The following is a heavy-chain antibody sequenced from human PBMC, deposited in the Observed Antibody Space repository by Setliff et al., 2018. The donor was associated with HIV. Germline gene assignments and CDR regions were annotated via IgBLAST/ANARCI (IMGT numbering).Heavy chain of an antibody. Sequence: PGGSLRLSCAASGFTFSSYSMNWVRQAPGKGLEWVSYISSSSSYTHYADSVKGRFTISRDNVKNSLYLQMNSLRAEDTAVYYCARDRYSGSSTDHWGQGTLVTVSS. J-gene: IGHJ4*02. D-gene: IGHD1-26*01. CDR2: ISSSSSYT. CDR3: ARDRYSGSSTDH. CDR1: GFTFSSYS. V-gene: IGHV3-21*01.